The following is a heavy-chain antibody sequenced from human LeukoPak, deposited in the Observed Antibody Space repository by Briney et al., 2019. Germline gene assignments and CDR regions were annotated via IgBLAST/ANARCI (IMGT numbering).Heavy chain of an antibody. V-gene: IGHV1-2*02. CDR3: ARPYCSGGSCHDYFDY. J-gene: IGHJ4*02. CDR1: GYTFTGYY. Sequence: ASVKVSCKASGYTFTGYYMHWVRQAPGQGPEWMGWIDPHTGGTNYAQKFQGRVTMTRDTSISTAYMELGGLTSDDTAVYYCARPYCSGGSCHDYFDYWGQGTLVTVSS. D-gene: IGHD2-15*01. CDR2: IDPHTGGT.